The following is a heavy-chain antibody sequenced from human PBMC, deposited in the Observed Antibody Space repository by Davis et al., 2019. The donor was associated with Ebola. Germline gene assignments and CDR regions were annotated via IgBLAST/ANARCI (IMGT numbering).Heavy chain of an antibody. V-gene: IGHV3-7*01. CDR2: IKQDGSEK. Sequence: PGGSLRLSCAASGFTFSSYWMSWVRQAPGKGLEWVANIKQDGSEKYYVDSVKGRFTISRDNAKNSLYLQMNSLRAEDTAVYYCAREGYSSSYYPHWYFDLWGRGTLVTVSS. D-gene: IGHD6-13*01. CDR3: AREGYSSSYYPHWYFDL. J-gene: IGHJ2*01. CDR1: GFTFSSYW.